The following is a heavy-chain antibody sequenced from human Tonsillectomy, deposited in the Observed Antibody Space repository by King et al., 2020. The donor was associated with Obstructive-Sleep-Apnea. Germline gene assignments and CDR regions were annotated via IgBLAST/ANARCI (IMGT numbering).Heavy chain of an antibody. J-gene: IGHJ4*02. CDR3: ARAIPSYYYDSSGSERYFDY. Sequence: VQLQESGPGLVKPSETLSLTCTVSGGSVSSGSYYWSWIRQPPGKGLEWIGDIYYSGGTNYNPSLNSRVTISVDTSKNQFSLKLGFLTAADTAVYYCARAIPSYYYDSSGSERYFDYWGQGTLVTVSS. D-gene: IGHD3-22*01. V-gene: IGHV4-61*01. CDR1: GGSVSSGSYY. CDR2: IYYSGGT.